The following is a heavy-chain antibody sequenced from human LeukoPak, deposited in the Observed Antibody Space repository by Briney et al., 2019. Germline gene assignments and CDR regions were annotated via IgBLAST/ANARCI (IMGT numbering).Heavy chain of an antibody. CDR3: AKEGAIRRASYNGLDP. CDR2: ISSSSSTI. D-gene: IGHD1-1*01. CDR1: GFTFSSYS. V-gene: IGHV3-48*02. J-gene: IGHJ5*02. Sequence: GGSLRLSCAASGFTFSSYSMNWVRQAPGKGLEWVSYISSSSSTIYYADSVKGRFSISRDNSRNTLYLQMNSLRDEDTAVYYCAKEGAIRRASYNGLDPWGQGTLVTVSS.